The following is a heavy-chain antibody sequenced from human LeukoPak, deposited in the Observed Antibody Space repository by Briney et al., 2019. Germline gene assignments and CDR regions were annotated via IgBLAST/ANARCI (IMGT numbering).Heavy chain of an antibody. CDR3: AREVSVLRYFDWLGLTPSHFDY. CDR1: GGTFSSYA. Sequence: ASVKVSCKASGGTFSSYAISWVRQAPGQGLEWMGRIIPILGIANYAQKFQGRVTITADKSTSTAYMELSSLRSEDTAVYYCAREVSVLRYFDWLGLTPSHFDYWGQGTLVTVSS. CDR2: IIPILGIA. D-gene: IGHD3-9*01. J-gene: IGHJ4*02. V-gene: IGHV1-69*04.